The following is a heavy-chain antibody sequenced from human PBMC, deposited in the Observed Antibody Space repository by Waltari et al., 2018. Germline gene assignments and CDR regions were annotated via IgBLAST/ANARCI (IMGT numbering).Heavy chain of an antibody. CDR2: IYTPGGL. CDR3: ARDSNLVRGVADV. J-gene: IGHJ4*02. CDR1: GDSISSGSHY. Sequence: QVHLQESGPGVVTPSETLSLTCTVSGDSISSGSHYWSWIRQSAGKGLQWIGRIYTPGGLTYSPALKSRVTMSVDASKNTFSLKLKSVTAADTAVYFCARDSNLVRGVADVWGRGTQVTVSS. V-gene: IGHV4-61*02. D-gene: IGHD3-10*01.